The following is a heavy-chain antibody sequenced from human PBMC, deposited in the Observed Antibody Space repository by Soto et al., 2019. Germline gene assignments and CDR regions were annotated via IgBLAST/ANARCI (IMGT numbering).Heavy chain of an antibody. CDR1: GGSISSGTYY. D-gene: IGHD3-3*02. CDR3: ASVSGGTRHRTYYHVS. CDR2: IYYSGST. Sequence: SETLSLTCTVSGGSISSGTYYWSWIRQHPGKGLEWIGYIYYSGSTYSNPSLKSRISMSVDTSKNQFSLKLRSVTAADKAVYYCASVSGGTRHRTYYHVSWGQGTLVTVSS. J-gene: IGHJ4*02. V-gene: IGHV4-31*03.